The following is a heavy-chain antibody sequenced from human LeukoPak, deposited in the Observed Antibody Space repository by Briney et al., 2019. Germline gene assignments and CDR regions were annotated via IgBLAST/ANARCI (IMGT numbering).Heavy chain of an antibody. CDR3: ARGRPTNLNGIY. D-gene: IGHD1-1*01. CDR2: MNPESGNT. J-gene: IGHJ4*02. Sequence: ASVKVSCKASGYTFTSHHIDWVRQATGQGFEWMGWMNPESGNTDFAQKFQGRFTMTWDTSLSTAYMELSSLTSEDTAVYYCARGRPTNLNGIYWGQGTLVSVSS. CDR1: GYTFTSHH. V-gene: IGHV1-8*01.